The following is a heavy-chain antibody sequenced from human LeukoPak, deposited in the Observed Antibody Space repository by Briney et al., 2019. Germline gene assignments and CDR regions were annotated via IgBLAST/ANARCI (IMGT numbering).Heavy chain of an antibody. V-gene: IGHV1-8*01. J-gene: IGHJ6*03. Sequence: ASVKVSCKASRSTFKTYDIHWVRQTRGQGLEWMAWMIPKTGTTGYATTFQGRISMTSNTSISTAYMELSSVRPEDTGIYYCARGLLGYYYYYMVVWGEGTTVTVSS. D-gene: IGHD2-21*01. CDR1: RSTFKTYD. CDR2: MIPKTGTT. CDR3: ARGLLGYYYYYMVV.